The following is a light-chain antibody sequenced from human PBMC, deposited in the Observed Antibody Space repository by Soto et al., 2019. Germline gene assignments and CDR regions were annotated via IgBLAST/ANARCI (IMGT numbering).Light chain of an antibody. CDR2: DAS. Sequence: EIVLTQSPATLSLSPGERATLSCRASRSVTTFLAWYQQKPGQAPRLLIYDASKRATGVPTRFSGSGSGTDFTLTISSLEPDDFAVYYCQQRTNWPLTFGGGTKVERK. V-gene: IGKV3-11*01. CDR3: QQRTNWPLT. CDR1: RSVTTF. J-gene: IGKJ4*01.